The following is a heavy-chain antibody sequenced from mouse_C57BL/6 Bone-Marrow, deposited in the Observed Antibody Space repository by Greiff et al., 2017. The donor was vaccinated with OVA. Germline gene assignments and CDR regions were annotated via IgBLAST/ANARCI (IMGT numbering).Heavy chain of an antibody. Sequence: QVQLQQPGAELVKPGASVKMSCKASGYTFTSYWITWVKQRPGQGLEWIGDIYPGSGSTNYNEKFKSKATLTVDTSSSTAYMQLSSLTSEDSAVYYCARRDGSSYVAYFDVWGTGTTVTVSS. CDR2: IYPGSGST. CDR3: ARRDGSSYVAYFDV. V-gene: IGHV1-55*01. CDR1: GYTFTSYW. D-gene: IGHD1-1*01. J-gene: IGHJ1*03.